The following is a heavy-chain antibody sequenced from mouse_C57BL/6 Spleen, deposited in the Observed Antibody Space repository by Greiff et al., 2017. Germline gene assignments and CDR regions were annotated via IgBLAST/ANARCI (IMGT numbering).Heavy chain of an antibody. CDR1: GFNIKDDY. CDR3: TTWAYYYGSSYDYYAMDY. D-gene: IGHD1-1*01. V-gene: IGHV14-4*01. CDR2: IDPENGDT. J-gene: IGHJ4*01. Sequence: EVQLQESGAELVRPGASVKLSCTASGFNIKDDYMHWVKQRPEQGLEWIGWIDPENGDTEYASKFQGKATITADTSSNTAYLQLSSLTSEDTAVYYCTTWAYYYGSSYDYYAMDYWGQGTSVTVSA.